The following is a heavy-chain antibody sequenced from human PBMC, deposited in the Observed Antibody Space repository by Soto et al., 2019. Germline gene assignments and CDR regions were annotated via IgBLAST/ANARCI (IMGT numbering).Heavy chain of an antibody. D-gene: IGHD3-10*02. CDR3: ARRGEWSGSYDWFDP. J-gene: IGHJ5*02. Sequence: PGESLKISCKGSGYSFTSYWIGWVRQMPGKGLEWMGIIYPGDSDTRYSPSFQGQVTISADKSISTAYLQWSSLKASDTAMYYCARRGEWSGSYDWFDPWGQGTLVTVYS. CDR2: IYPGDSDT. CDR1: GYSFTSYW. V-gene: IGHV5-51*01.